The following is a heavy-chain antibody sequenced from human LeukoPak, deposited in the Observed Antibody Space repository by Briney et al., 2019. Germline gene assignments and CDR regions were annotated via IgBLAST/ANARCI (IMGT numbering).Heavy chain of an antibody. D-gene: IGHD3-3*01. CDR3: ARNLGRDFWNGYYYY. V-gene: IGHV5-51*03. CDR2: IYPGDSDT. CDR1: GYSFTSYW. J-gene: IGHJ4*02. Sequence: GESLKISCKGSGYSFTSYWIGWVRQMPGKGLEWGGIIYPGDSDTRYSPSFQGEVTISADKSISTAYLQWSSLKASDTAMYYCARNLGRDFWNGYYYYWGQGTLVTVSS.